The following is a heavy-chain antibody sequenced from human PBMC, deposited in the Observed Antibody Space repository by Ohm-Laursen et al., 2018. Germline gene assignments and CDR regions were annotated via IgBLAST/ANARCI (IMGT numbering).Heavy chain of an antibody. V-gene: IGHV1-24*01. CDR3: ATAPPSGYSYGFDY. J-gene: IGHJ4*02. CDR2: FDPEDGET. D-gene: IGHD5-18*01. Sequence: ASVKVSCNVSGYTLTELSMHWVRQAPGKGLEWMGGFDPEDGETIYAQKFQGRVTMTEDTSTDTAYMELSSLRSEDTAVYYCATAPPSGYSYGFDYWGQGTLVTVSS. CDR1: GYTLTELS.